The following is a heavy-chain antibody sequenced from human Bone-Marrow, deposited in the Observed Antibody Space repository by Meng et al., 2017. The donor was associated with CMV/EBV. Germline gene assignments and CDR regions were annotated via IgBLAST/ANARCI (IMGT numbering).Heavy chain of an antibody. J-gene: IGHJ5*02. CDR2: INPNGGTT. CDR3: ARGARGASPNWFDP. Sequence: ASVKVSCKASKYTFTTYYIHWVRQAPGQGLEWMGIINPNGGTTTCAEKFLGRVTMTSDTSTSTVYMELSSLRSEDTAVYYCARGARGASPNWFDPWGQGTLVTVSS. D-gene: IGHD1-26*01. V-gene: IGHV1-46*01. CDR1: KYTFTTYY.